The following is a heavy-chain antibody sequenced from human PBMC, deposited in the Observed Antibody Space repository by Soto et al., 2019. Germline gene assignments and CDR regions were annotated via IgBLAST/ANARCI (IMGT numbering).Heavy chain of an antibody. CDR1: GYTFTSYA. CDR2: INAGNGNT. D-gene: IGHD2-15*01. J-gene: IGHJ5*02. Sequence: ASVKVSCKASGYTFTSYAMHWVRQAPGQRLEWMGWINAGNGNTKYSQKFQGRVTITRDTSASTAYMELSSLRSEDTAVYYCAREKDIVVVVAAYTWFHPWGQGTLVTVSS. CDR3: AREKDIVVVVAAYTWFHP. V-gene: IGHV1-3*01.